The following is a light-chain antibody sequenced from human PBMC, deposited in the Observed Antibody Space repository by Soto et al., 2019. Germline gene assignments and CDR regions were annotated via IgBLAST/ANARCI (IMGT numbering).Light chain of an antibody. CDR1: QSVSRN. CDR3: QQYGSSGT. V-gene: IGKV3-20*01. CDR2: DAS. Sequence: LVITQSPATLSFSPWETSTLSFRASQSVSRNLAWYQQKLVKAPRLLIYDASNRATNIPDRFSGSGSGTDFTLTISRLEPEDFAVYYCQQYGSSGTFGQGTKVDNK. J-gene: IGKJ1*01.